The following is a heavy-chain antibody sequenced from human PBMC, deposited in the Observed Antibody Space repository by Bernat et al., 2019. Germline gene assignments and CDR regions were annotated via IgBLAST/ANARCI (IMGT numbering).Heavy chain of an antibody. CDR3: ARDLVLVVYAMHWFDP. V-gene: IGHV7-4-1*02. CDR2: INTNTGNP. J-gene: IGHJ5*02. Sequence: QVQLVQSGAEVKKPGASVKVSCKASGYTFTSYAMNWVGQAPGQGLEWMGWINTNTGNPTYAQGFTGRFVFSLDTSVSTAYLQISSLKAEDTAVYYCARDLVLVVYAMHWFDPWGQGTLVTVSS. CDR1: GYTFTSYA. D-gene: IGHD2-8*02.